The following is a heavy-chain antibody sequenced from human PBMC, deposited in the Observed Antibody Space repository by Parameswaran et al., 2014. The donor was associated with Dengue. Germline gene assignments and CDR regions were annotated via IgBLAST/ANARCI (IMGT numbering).Heavy chain of an antibody. CDR3: ARGDWNDAGYYYYYYMDV. V-gene: IGHV4-34*01. Sequence: VRQAPGKGLEWIGEINHSGSTNYNPSLKSRVTISVDTSKNQFSLKLSSVTAADTAVYYCARGDWNDAGYYYYYYMDVWGKGTTVTVSS. D-gene: IGHD1-1*01. J-gene: IGHJ6*03. CDR2: INHSGST.